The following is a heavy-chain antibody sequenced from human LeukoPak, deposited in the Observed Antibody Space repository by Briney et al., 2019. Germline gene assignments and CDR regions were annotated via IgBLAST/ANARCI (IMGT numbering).Heavy chain of an antibody. J-gene: IGHJ4*02. D-gene: IGHD1-26*01. CDR1: GGSISSGTYY. V-gene: IGHV4-61*01. CDR3: ARTSGSTLIDY. CDR2: IYYSGST. Sequence: SETLSLTCTVSGGSISSGTYYWSWIRQPPGKGREWIGYIYYSGSTNYNPSLKSRVTISVDTSKNQFSLKLSSVTAADTAVYYCARTSGSTLIDYWGQGTLVTVSS.